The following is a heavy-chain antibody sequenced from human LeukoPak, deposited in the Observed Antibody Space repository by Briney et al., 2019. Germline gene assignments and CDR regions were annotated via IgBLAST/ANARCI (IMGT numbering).Heavy chain of an antibody. Sequence: PSETLSLTCTVSGGSISSSSYYWGWIRQPPGKGLEWIGSIYYSGSAYYTPSPNSRVTIAVDTSKNQFSLKLSSVTAADTAVYYCARRGAARAYNWFDPWGQGTLVTVSS. CDR3: ARRGAARAYNWFDP. J-gene: IGHJ5*02. CDR1: GGSISSSSYY. D-gene: IGHD1-26*01. CDR2: IYYSGSA. V-gene: IGHV4-39*01.